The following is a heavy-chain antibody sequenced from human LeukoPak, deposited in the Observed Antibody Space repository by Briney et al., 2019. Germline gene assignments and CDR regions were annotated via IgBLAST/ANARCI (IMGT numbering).Heavy chain of an antibody. V-gene: IGHV4-34*01. CDR3: ARVSPRTDWFDP. J-gene: IGHJ5*02. CDR2: INHSGST. CDR1: GGSFSGYY. Sequence: SETLSLTCAVYGGSFSGYYWSWIRQPPGKGLEWIGEINHSGSTNYNPSPKSRVTISVDTSKNQFSLKLSSVTAADTAVYYCARVSPRTDWFDPWGQGTLVTVSS. D-gene: IGHD4-17*01.